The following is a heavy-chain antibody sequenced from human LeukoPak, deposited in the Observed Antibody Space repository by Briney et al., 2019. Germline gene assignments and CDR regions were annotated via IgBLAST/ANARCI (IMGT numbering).Heavy chain of an antibody. D-gene: IGHD5-18*01. CDR2: IIPIFGTV. Sequence: ASVKVSCKASGGTFNSYRISWVRQAPGQGLEWMGGIIPIFGTVSYGQKFQGRVTITADESTSTSYMKLSSLRSEDTAVYYCARVYSYGPRNDYWGQGTLVTVSS. V-gene: IGHV1-69*13. CDR3: ARVYSYGPRNDY. CDR1: GGTFNSYR. J-gene: IGHJ4*02.